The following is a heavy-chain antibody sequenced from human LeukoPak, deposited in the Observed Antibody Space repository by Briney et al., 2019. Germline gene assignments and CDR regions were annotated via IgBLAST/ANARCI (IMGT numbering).Heavy chain of an antibody. CDR3: AKHEGSYYDKSGYTFDF. J-gene: IGHJ4*02. D-gene: IGHD3-22*01. CDR2: IHSSGNT. CDR1: IGSFNSGVYY. V-gene: IGHV4-39*01. Sequence: SETLSLTCTVSIGSFNSGVYYWGWIRQPPGKGLEWIGSIHSSGNTYYNPSLKSRVTISVDTSKNHFSLKLSSATAADRAVYHCAKHEGSYYDKSGYTFDFWGQGTLVTVSS.